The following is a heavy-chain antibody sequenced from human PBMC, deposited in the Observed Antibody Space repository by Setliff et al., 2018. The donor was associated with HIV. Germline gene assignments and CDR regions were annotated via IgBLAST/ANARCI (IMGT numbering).Heavy chain of an antibody. CDR2: IYTSGRGSD. CDR3: ARDQGYSTSFAFDV. V-gene: IGHV4-61*02. Sequence: SETLSLTCTVSGASITRGTHYCNWIRQPAGKGLQWIGRIYTSGRGSDTYNPSLKSRATISVDTSKNQFSLKLNSVTAADTAVYYCARDQGYSTSFAFDVWGPVTMVTVSS. D-gene: IGHD6-13*01. J-gene: IGHJ3*01. CDR1: GASITRGTHY.